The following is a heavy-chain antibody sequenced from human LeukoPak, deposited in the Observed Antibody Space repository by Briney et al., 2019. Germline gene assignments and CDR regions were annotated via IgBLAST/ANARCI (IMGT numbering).Heavy chain of an antibody. J-gene: IGHJ4*02. CDR3: ARGIQWLVDY. CDR2: ISSSSSYI. Sequence: GGSLRLSCAASGFTFSSYSMNWGRRAPGKGLEWVSSISSSSSYIYYADSVKGRFTISRDNAKNSLYLQMNSLRTEDTAVYYCARGIQWLVDYWGQGTLVTVSS. V-gene: IGHV3-21*01. CDR1: GFTFSSYS. D-gene: IGHD6-19*01.